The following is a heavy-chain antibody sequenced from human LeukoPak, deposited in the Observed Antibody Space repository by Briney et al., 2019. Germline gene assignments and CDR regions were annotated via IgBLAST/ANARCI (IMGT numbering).Heavy chain of an antibody. Sequence: TSETPSLTCTVSGVSITRGTYYWGWIRQAAGKGLEWIGRTHTSGDTIYNPSLKSLVTISVDTSKNRFSLILSSVTAADSAVYFCARETIFGGVDPWGQGSLVSVSS. CDR3: ARETIFGGVDP. J-gene: IGHJ5*02. D-gene: IGHD3-3*01. V-gene: IGHV4-61*02. CDR2: THTSGDT. CDR1: GVSITRGTYY.